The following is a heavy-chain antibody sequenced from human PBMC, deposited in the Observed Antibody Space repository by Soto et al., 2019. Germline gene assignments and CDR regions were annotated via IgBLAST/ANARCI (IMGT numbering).Heavy chain of an antibody. J-gene: IGHJ6*02. CDR2: ITSSSSSR. CDR3: ARDWTYCSGGSCYYGMDV. CDR1: GDSISSGYY. D-gene: IGHD2-15*01. V-gene: IGHV3-48*02. Sequence: PSETLSLTCAVSGDSISSGYYWAWIRQPPGKGLECVSFITSSSSSRYYADSVKGRFTISRDNAQNALFLQMNGMTDEDTAVYYCARDWTYCSGGSCYYGMDVCGQGTTVTVS.